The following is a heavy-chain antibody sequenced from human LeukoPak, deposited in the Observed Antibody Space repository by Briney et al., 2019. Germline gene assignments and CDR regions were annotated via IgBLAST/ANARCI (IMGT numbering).Heavy chain of an antibody. Sequence: ASVKVSCKASGDTFKKYAIYWVRQAPGQGLEWLGGIIPVFGTPNYAQKFQGRVTISTDESTTTGYMQLSSLKSEYTAVYYCARGGAEAVAGSLDFWGQGTLVTVSS. D-gene: IGHD6-19*01. J-gene: IGHJ4*02. CDR2: IIPVFGTP. V-gene: IGHV1-69*05. CDR1: GDTFKKYA. CDR3: ARGGAEAVAGSLDF.